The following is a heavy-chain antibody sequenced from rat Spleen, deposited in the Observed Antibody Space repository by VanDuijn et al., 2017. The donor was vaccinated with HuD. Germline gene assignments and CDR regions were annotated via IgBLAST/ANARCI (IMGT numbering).Heavy chain of an antibody. D-gene: IGHD1-2*01. CDR3: ARDYSNFFPYWYFDF. CDR2: IIYDGSST. Sequence: EVQLVESGGGLVQPGRSLKLSCAASGFTFSNYFMAWVRQAPTKGLEWVATIIYDGSSTYYRDSVKGRFTIFRENAKSTQYLQMDSLRSEDTATYYCARDYSNFFPYWYFDFWGPGTMVTVSS. J-gene: IGHJ1*01. CDR1: GFTFSNYF. V-gene: IGHV5-7*01.